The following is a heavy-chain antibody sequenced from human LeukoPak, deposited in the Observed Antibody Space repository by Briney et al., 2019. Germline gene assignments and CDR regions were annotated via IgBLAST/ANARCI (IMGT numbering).Heavy chain of an antibody. CDR2: IKQDGGEK. D-gene: IGHD6-19*01. V-gene: IGHV3-7*01. CDR1: GFTFSSFW. CDR3: GKDHFPYSSGSVIDF. Sequence: PGGSLRLSCAASGFTFSSFWMSWVRQAPGKGLEWVANIKQDGGEKYYVDSVKGRFTISRDNAKNSLYLQVHSLRTDDTAVYYCGKDHFPYSSGSVIDFWGQGTLVTVSS. J-gene: IGHJ4*02.